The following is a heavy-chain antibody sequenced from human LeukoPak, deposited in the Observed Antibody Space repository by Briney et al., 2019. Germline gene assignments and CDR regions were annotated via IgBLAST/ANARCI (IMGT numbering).Heavy chain of an antibody. CDR2: IYYSGST. CDR3: ARHGSYSSSRAREALGY. Sequence: SETLSLTCTVSGGSISSSSYYWGWIRQPPGKGLEWIGSIYYSGSTYYNPSLKSRVTISVDTSKNQFSLRLSSVTAADTAVYYCARHGSYSSSRAREALGYWGQGTLVTVSS. J-gene: IGHJ4*02. CDR1: GGSISSSSYY. V-gene: IGHV4-39*01. D-gene: IGHD6-13*01.